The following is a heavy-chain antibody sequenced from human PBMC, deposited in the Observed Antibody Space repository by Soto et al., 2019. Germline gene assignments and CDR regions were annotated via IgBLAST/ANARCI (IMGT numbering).Heavy chain of an antibody. J-gene: IGHJ5*02. CDR1: RESISSGGYY. Sequence: QVQLQESGPGLVKPSQTLSLTCTVSRESISSGGYYWSWIRHHPGKGLEWIGYIYDSESAYYNPSLKSRVTVSMDTSKNQFAMRLSSVTAADTAVYFCARAFSSSSAVDLWGQGTQVTVSS. CDR3: ARAFSSSSAVDL. CDR2: IYDSESA. V-gene: IGHV4-31*03. D-gene: IGHD6-6*01.